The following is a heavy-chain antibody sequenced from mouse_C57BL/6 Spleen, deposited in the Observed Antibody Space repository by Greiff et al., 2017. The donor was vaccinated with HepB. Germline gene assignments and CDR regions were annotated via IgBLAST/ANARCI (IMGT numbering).Heavy chain of an antibody. CDR1: GYAFSSYW. CDR3: AREGDYAMDY. Sequence: VQRVESGAELVKPGASVKISCKASGYAFSSYWMNWVKQRPGKGLEWIGQIYPGDGDTNYNGKFKGKATLTADKSSSTAYMQLSSLTSEDSAVYFCAREGDYAMDYWGQGTSVTVSS. V-gene: IGHV1-80*01. CDR2: IYPGDGDT. J-gene: IGHJ4*01.